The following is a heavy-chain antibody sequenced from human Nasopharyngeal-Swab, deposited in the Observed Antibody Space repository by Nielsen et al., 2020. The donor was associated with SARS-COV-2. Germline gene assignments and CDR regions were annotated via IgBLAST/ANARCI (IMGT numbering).Heavy chain of an antibody. J-gene: IGHJ6*03. V-gene: IGHV3-23*01. CDR1: GFTFSTNA. CDR2: IGHIGPGV. Sequence: GESLKISCTASGFTFSTNAMSWVRQAPGKGLEWVSTIGHIGPGVYYADSVRGRFTITRDDSKDTLYLQMNNLRAEDTAIYYCAKLFYYYYMDVWGTGTTVTVSS. CDR3: AKLFYYYYMDV. D-gene: IGHD3-10*01.